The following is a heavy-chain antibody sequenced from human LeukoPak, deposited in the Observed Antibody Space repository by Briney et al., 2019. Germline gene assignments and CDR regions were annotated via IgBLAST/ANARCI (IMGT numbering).Heavy chain of an antibody. D-gene: IGHD1-26*01. CDR3: ARDLGGSYLRAFDI. CDR1: GGTFSSYA. Sequence: ASVKVSCKASGGTFSSYAISWVRQAPGQGLEWMGGIIPIFGTANYAQKFQGRVTITADESTSTAYMELSSLGSEDTAVYYCARDLGGSYLRAFDIWGQGTMVTVSS. V-gene: IGHV1-69*13. J-gene: IGHJ3*02. CDR2: IIPIFGTA.